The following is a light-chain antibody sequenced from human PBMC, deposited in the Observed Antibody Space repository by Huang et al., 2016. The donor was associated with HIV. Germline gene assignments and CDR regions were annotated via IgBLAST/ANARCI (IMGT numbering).Light chain of an antibody. J-gene: IGKJ1*01. CDR1: QSISRY. CDR3: QQRSNWPKT. Sequence: EIVLTQSPATLSLSPGERATLSCRASQSISRYLAWYQQKPGQAPRLLIYDAFNRVTGIPARFSCSGSGTDFTLTISSLDPEDFAVYYCQQRSNWPKTFGQGTKVEIK. V-gene: IGKV3-11*01. CDR2: DAF.